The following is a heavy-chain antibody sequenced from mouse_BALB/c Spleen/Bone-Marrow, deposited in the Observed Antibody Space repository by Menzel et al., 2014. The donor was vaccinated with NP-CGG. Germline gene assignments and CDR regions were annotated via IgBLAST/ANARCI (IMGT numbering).Heavy chain of an antibody. CDR2: IFPSETYT. Sequence: QVQLQQSGAELVRPGASVKLSCKASGYTFTSYWINWVKQRPGQGLEWIGNIFPSETYTNYNQKFKDKATLTVDKSSSTAYMQLNSPTSEDSAVYYCTRDNWGYWGQGTTLTVSS. D-gene: IGHD4-1*01. V-gene: IGHV1-69*02. CDR1: GYTFTSYW. J-gene: IGHJ2*01. CDR3: TRDNWGY.